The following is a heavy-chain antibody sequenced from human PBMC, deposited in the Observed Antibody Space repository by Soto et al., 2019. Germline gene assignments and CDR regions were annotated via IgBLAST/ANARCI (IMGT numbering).Heavy chain of an antibody. CDR1: GGSISSNW. CDR3: ARHIGMSTMRGFDS. D-gene: IGHD3-22*01. V-gene: IGHV4-4*02. Sequence: QVQLQESGPGLVKPSETLSLTCDVSGGSISSNWWSWVRQPPGKGLEWIGEIHHSGTTNYNPALKSRVTMSVDKSENQISLSLNSVTAADTAVYYCARHIGMSTMRGFDSWGQGTLVTVSS. CDR2: IHHSGTT. J-gene: IGHJ4*02.